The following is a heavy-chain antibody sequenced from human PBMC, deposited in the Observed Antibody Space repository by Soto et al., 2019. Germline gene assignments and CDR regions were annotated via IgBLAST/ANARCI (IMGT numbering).Heavy chain of an antibody. D-gene: IGHD1-26*01. Sequence: QVQLVQSGAEVKKPGSSVKVSCKASGGTFSSHTINWVRQAPGQGLEWMGGIIPIFGTANYVQKFQGRVTISADKSTITAYMEVRSLRSEDTAVYYCARGWETVGTTTPFAYWGQGTLVTVSS. CDR3: ARGWETVGTTTPFAY. V-gene: IGHV1-69*06. J-gene: IGHJ4*02. CDR2: IIPIFGTA. CDR1: GGTFSSHT.